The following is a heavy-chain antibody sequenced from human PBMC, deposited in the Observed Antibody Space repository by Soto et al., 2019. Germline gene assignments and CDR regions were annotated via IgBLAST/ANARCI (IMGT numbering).Heavy chain of an antibody. CDR2: ISGRAGNT. V-gene: IGHV3-23*01. Sequence: EVQLLESGGGLVQPGGSLRLSCAASGFTFASYTMTWVRQPPGKGLEWVSVISGRAGNTYYADSVKGRFTISRDNSKNTLYLYMSSLRAEDTALYYCAKDRYCSSTSCSSLNSWGQGTLVTVSS. J-gene: IGHJ5*02. CDR3: AKDRYCSSTSCSSLNS. D-gene: IGHD2-2*01. CDR1: GFTFASYT.